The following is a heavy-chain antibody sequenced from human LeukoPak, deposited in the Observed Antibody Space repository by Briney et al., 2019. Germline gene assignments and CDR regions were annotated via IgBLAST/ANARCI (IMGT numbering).Heavy chain of an antibody. CDR1: GFTFSDYY. CDR3: AKDPKGLVRSYYFDY. CDR2: ISSSGSTI. Sequence: GGSLRLSCAASGFTFSDYYMSWIRQAPGKGLEWVSYISSSGSTIYYADSVKGRFTISRDNAKNSLYLQMNSLRAEDTAVYYCAKDPKGLVRSYYFDYWGQGTLVTVSS. J-gene: IGHJ4*02. D-gene: IGHD3-16*01. V-gene: IGHV3-11*01.